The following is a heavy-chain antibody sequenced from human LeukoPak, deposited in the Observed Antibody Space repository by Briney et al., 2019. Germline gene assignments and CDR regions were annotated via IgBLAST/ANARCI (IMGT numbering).Heavy chain of an antibody. Sequence: PSETLSLTCAVYGGSFSGYYWSWIRQPPGKGLEWIGEINHSGSTNYNPSLKSRVTISVETSKNQFSLKLSSVTAADTAVYYCARCGRFLEWLVFYYYYMDVWGKGTTVTVSS. V-gene: IGHV4-34*01. CDR3: ARCGRFLEWLVFYYYYMDV. J-gene: IGHJ6*03. CDR1: GGSFSGYY. D-gene: IGHD3-3*01. CDR2: INHSGST.